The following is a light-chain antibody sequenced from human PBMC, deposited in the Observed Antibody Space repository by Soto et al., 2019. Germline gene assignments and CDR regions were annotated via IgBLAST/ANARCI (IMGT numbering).Light chain of an antibody. V-gene: IGKV3-15*01. CDR1: QSLSGN. CDR2: RAS. Sequence: EIVMTQSPATLAVSPGETATLSCRASQSLSGNLAWYQQKPGQAPRLLLFRASTRATGVPARFSGSGSGTEFTLTISGLQSEDFAVYYCQQYSNWPPWTFGPGTKVDIK. J-gene: IGKJ1*01. CDR3: QQYSNWPPWT.